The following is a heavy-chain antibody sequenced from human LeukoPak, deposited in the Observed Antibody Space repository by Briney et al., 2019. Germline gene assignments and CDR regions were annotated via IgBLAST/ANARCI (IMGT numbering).Heavy chain of an antibody. CDR2: ISSSSSYI. V-gene: IGHV3-21*01. CDR3: ARVGFITMTPAAFDI. CDR1: GFTFSSYS. D-gene: IGHD3-22*01. Sequence: NPGGSLRLSCAASGFTFSSYSMNWVRQAPGKGLEWVSSISSSSSYIYYADSVKGRFTISRDNAKNSLYLQMNSLRAEDTAVYYCARVGFITMTPAAFDIWGQGTMVTVSS. J-gene: IGHJ3*02.